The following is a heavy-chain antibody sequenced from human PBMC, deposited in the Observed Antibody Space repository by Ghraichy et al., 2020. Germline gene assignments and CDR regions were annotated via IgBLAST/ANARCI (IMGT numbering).Heavy chain of an antibody. CDR1: GYTFTSYY. Sequence: ASVKVSCKASGYTFTSYYMHWVRQAPGQGLEWMGIINPSGGSTSYAQKFQGRVTMTRDTSTSTVYMELSSLRSEDTAVYYCARDGYRGSYPTYYYGMDVWGQGTTVTVSS. V-gene: IGHV1-46*03. D-gene: IGHD1-26*01. J-gene: IGHJ6*02. CDR3: ARDGYRGSYPTYYYGMDV. CDR2: INPSGGST.